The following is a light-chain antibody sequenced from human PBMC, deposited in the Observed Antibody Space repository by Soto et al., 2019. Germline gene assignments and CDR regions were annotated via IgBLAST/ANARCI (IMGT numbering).Light chain of an antibody. Sequence: EIVLTQSPGTLSLSPGERATLSCRASQSVSSSYLAWYQQIPGQAPRLLIYGASSRAPGIPDRFSGSGSGTDFTLTISRLEPEDFAVYYCQQYGSSWTFGQWTKVDI. CDR3: QQYGSSWT. J-gene: IGKJ1*01. CDR2: GAS. V-gene: IGKV3-20*01. CDR1: QSVSSSY.